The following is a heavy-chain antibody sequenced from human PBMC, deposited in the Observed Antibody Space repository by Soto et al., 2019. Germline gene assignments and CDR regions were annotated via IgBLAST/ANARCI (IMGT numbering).Heavy chain of an antibody. D-gene: IGHD2-2*01. CDR2: ISAYNGNT. V-gene: IGHV1-18*01. Sequence: ASVKVSCKASGYTFTSYGISWVRQAPGQGLEWMGWISAYNGNTNYAQKLQGRVTMTTDTSTSTAYMELRSLRSDDTAVYYCARDHSYCSSTSCYWKPVDYWGQGTLVTVSS. CDR3: ARDHSYCSSTSCYWKPVDY. CDR1: GYTFTSYG. J-gene: IGHJ4*02.